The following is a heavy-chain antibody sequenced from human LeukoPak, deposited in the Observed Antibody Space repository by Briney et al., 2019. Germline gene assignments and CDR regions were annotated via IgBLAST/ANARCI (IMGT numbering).Heavy chain of an antibody. D-gene: IGHD2-2*01. Sequence: GGSLRLSCAASGFTFSSYGMSWVRQAPGKGLEWVSAISGSGGSTYYADSVKGRFTISRDNSKNTAYLQMNSLKTEDTAVYYCTSKRYAPFDYWGQGTLVTVSS. CDR3: TSKRYAPFDY. V-gene: IGHV3-23*01. CDR1: GFTFSSYG. CDR2: ISGSGGST. J-gene: IGHJ4*02.